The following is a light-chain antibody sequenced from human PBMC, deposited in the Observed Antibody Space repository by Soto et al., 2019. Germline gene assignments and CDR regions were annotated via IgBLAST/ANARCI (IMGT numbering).Light chain of an antibody. CDR2: AAS. CDR3: QECNNWPRGT. J-gene: IGKJ1*01. V-gene: IGKV3-15*01. Sequence: EVVMTQSPATLSPSPGERATLSCRASQSVNPNLAWYQKKPGQAPTLLVYAASTRATGIPDRFSGSGSGTDFTLTIRSLQPEDFALYYCQECNNWPRGTFGQGTKVEVK. CDR1: QSVNPN.